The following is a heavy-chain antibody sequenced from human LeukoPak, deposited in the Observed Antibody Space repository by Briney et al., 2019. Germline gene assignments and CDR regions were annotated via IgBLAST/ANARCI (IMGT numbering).Heavy chain of an antibody. CDR1: GYTFTSYD. D-gene: IGHD5-18*01. J-gene: IGHJ6*02. CDR2: MNPNSGNT. Sequence: GASVKVSCKASGYTFTSYDINWVRQATGQGLEWMGWMNPNSGNTGYAQKFQGRVTMTRNTSISTAYMELSSLRPEDTAVYYCARGLGELWLPVPTRPYGMDVWGQGTTVTVSS. V-gene: IGHV1-8*01. CDR3: ARGLGELWLPVPTRPYGMDV.